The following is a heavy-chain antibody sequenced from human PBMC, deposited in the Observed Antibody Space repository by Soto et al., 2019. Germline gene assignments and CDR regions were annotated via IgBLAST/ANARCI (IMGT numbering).Heavy chain of an antibody. CDR1: EFTFDDYA. Sequence: SLRLSCAASEFTFDDYAMHWVRQAPGKSLEWVAFISWSSVYTGYADSVKGRFTISRDNAKNSLYLEMNSLRPEDTALYYCVKKKSPGGEPSTYSLDFWGQGPLV. CDR3: VKKKSPGGEPSTYSLDF. CDR2: ISWSSVYT. V-gene: IGHV3-9*01. D-gene: IGHD2-21*01. J-gene: IGHJ4*02.